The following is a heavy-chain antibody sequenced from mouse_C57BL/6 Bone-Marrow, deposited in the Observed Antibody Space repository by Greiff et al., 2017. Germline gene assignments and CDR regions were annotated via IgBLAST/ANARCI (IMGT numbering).Heavy chain of an antibody. CDR1: GFTFSDYG. Sequence: EVQRVESGGGLVKPGGSLKLSCAASGFTFSDYGMHWVRQAPEKGLEWVAYISSGSGTIYYADTVKGRFTISRDNAKNTLFLQMTSLRSEETAMYYCARSYPAWFAYWGQGTLVTVSA. CDR3: ARSYPAWFAY. J-gene: IGHJ3*01. V-gene: IGHV5-17*01. CDR2: ISSGSGTI.